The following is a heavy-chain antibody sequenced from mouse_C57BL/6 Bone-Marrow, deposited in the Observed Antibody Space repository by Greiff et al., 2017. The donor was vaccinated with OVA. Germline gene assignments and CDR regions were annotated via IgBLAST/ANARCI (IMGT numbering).Heavy chain of an antibody. J-gene: IGHJ2*01. D-gene: IGHD1-1*01. CDR2: INPSSGYT. V-gene: IGHV1-7*01. CDR1: GYTFTSYW. CDR3: TTHYYGSSFPLDY. Sequence: QVQLQQSGAELAKPGASVKLSCKASGYTFTSYWMHWVKQRPGKGLEWIGYINPSSGYTKYNQKIKDKTTLTADKSSSTSYMKLSSLTYEDSAVYYCTTHYYGSSFPLDYWGQGTTLTVSS.